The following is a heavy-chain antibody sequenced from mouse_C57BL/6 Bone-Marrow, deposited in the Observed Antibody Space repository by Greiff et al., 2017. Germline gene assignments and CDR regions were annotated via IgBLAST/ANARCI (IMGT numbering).Heavy chain of an antibody. D-gene: IGHD2-1*01. CDR1: GYTFTSYW. V-gene: IGHV1-69*01. Sequence: QVQLQQSGAELVMPGASVKLSCKASGYTFTSYWMHWVKQRPGQGLAWIGEIDPSASYTNYNQKLKGKSTLTVDKSSSTAYMQLSSLTSEDSAVYYCARRGYGNLCAYWGQGTLVTGSA. CDR3: ARRGYGNLCAY. J-gene: IGHJ3*01. CDR2: IDPSASYT.